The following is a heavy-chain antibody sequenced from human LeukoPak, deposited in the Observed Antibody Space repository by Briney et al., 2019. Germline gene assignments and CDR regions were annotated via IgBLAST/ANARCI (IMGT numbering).Heavy chain of an antibody. J-gene: IGHJ6*03. CDR3: ARDPYSGSYGDYYYYYMDV. Sequence: GGSLRLSCAASGFDFNNYNMNWVRQAPGKGLEWVSSITSSDTYIYYADSVKGRFTISRDNAKNSLYLQMNSLRPEDTAVYYCARDPYSGSYGDYYYYYMDVWGKGTTVTISS. CDR2: ITSSDTYI. CDR1: GFDFNNYN. D-gene: IGHD1-26*01. V-gene: IGHV3-21*01.